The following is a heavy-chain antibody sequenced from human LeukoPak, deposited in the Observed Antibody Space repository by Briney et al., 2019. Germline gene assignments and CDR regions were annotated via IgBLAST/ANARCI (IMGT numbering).Heavy chain of an antibody. CDR3: ARLSPLIYFDY. J-gene: IGHJ4*02. CDR1: GFTFSSYW. D-gene: IGHD2-8*01. CDR2: IKQDGSEK. Sequence: PGGSLRLSCAASGFTFSSYWMSWVRQAPGKGLEWVANIKQDGSEKYYVDSVKGRFTISRDNAKNSLYLQMSSLRAEDTAVYYCARLSPLIYFDYWGQGTLVTVSS. V-gene: IGHV3-7*01.